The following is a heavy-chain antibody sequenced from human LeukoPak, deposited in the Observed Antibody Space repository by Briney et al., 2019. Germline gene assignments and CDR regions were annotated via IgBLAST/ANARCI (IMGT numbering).Heavy chain of an antibody. CDR1: SLTFDDYA. CDR3: ARGARYDSRYYFDY. V-gene: IGHV3-9*01. Sequence: GRSLTLSCPLSSLTFDDYAMHWVRHAPGKGRECVSGISWNSGNIGYADSVKGRFTISRDNAKNSLYLQMNSLRAEDTALYYCARGARYDSRYYFDYWGQGTLVTVSS. J-gene: IGHJ4*02. D-gene: IGHD3-22*01. CDR2: ISWNSGNI.